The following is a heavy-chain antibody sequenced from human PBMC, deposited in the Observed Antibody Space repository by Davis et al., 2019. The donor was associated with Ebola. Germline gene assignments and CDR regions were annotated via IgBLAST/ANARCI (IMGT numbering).Heavy chain of an antibody. CDR2: LGTSAHT. CDR3: AKDTSNIWFDI. V-gene: IGHV3-23*01. J-gene: IGHJ3*02. Sequence: GESLKISCAASGFAFRNYVMSWVRQAPGKGLEWVSTLGTSAHTYYADSVKGRFTISRDNSKNTLYLQMNGLRVDDTAIYYCAKDTSNIWFDIWGQGTMITVSS. D-gene: IGHD1-26*01. CDR1: GFAFRNYV.